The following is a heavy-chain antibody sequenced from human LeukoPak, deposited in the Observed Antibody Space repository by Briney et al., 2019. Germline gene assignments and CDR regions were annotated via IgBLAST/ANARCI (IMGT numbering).Heavy chain of an antibody. Sequence: SQTLSLTCTVSGGSTSSYYWTWIRQPPGEGLEWSGYTHNSRSTNYNPSLNSRVTISADASKNQFSLKLHSVPAADTAVYYCARRNVLTEGEAFDIWGQGTMVTVSS. V-gene: IGHV4-59*08. CDR3: ARRNVLTEGEAFDI. CDR1: GGSTSSYY. J-gene: IGHJ3*02. D-gene: IGHD3-9*01. CDR2: THNSRST.